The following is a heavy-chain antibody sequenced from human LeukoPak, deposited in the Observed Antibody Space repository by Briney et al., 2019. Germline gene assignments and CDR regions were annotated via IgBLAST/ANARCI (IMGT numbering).Heavy chain of an antibody. J-gene: IGHJ4*02. CDR3: AREGWYYGSAIYPYYFDY. CDR1: GFTFSNYG. V-gene: IGHV3-30*03. Sequence: GGSLRLSCAASGFTFSNYGMHWVRQAPGKGLEWVADYIYDGTNKYYADSVKGRFTISRDNSKNTLYLQMDSLGAEDTAVYYCAREGWYYGSAIYPYYFDYWGQGTLVTVAS. CDR2: YIYDGTNK. D-gene: IGHD3-10*01.